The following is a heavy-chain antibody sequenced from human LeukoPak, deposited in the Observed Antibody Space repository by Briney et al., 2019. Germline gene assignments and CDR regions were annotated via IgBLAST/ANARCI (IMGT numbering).Heavy chain of an antibody. J-gene: IGHJ4*02. D-gene: IGHD2-21*01. CDR3: TRLRLFHNYFDY. V-gene: IGHV3-49*04. Sequence: GRSLRLSCTASGFTFGDYAMSWVRQAPGKGLEWVGFIRSKAYGGTTEYAASVKGRFTISRDDSKSIAYLQMNSLKTEDTAVYYCTRLRLFHNYFDYWGQGTLVTVSS. CDR1: GFTFGDYA. CDR2: IRSKAYGGTT.